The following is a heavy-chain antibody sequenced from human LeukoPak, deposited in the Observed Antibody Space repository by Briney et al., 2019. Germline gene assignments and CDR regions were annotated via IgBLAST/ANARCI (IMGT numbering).Heavy chain of an antibody. V-gene: IGHV4-61*01. CDR3: ARGKGFSSGYGPYNWFDP. D-gene: IGHD6-25*01. J-gene: IGHJ5*02. Sequence: SETLSLTCTVSGGSVSSGSYYWSWIRQPPGKGLEWIGYIYYSGSTNYNPSLKSRVTISVDTSKNQLSLKLSSVTAADTAVYYCARGKGFSSGYGPYNWFDPWGQGTLVTVSS. CDR2: IYYSGST. CDR1: GGSVSSGSYY.